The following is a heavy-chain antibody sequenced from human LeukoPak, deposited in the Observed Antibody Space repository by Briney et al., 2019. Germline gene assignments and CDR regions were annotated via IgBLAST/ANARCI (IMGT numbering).Heavy chain of an antibody. D-gene: IGHD3-22*01. Sequence: GGSLRLSCAASGFTVSSNYMSWVRQAPGKGLEWVSVIYSGGSTYYADSVKGRFTISRDNSKDTLYLQMNSLRAEDTAVYYCASTAYYYDSSGDFDYWGQGTLVTVSS. CDR3: ASTAYYYDSSGDFDY. CDR1: GFTVSSNY. V-gene: IGHV3-66*01. CDR2: IYSGGST. J-gene: IGHJ4*02.